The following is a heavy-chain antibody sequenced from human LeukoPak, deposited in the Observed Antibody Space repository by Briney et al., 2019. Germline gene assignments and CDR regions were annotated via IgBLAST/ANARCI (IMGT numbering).Heavy chain of an antibody. Sequence: SETLSLTCSISGASISSSYWSWIRQPPGKGLEWIGYINYSGRTNYNTSLKSRVTISVDTSKSQFSLKLTSMTAADTAVYYCARDRLASIAARTNWFDPWGQEPWSPSPQ. J-gene: IGHJ5*02. CDR3: ARDRLASIAARTNWFDP. V-gene: IGHV4-59*12. CDR2: INYSGRT. CDR1: GASISSSY. D-gene: IGHD6-6*01.